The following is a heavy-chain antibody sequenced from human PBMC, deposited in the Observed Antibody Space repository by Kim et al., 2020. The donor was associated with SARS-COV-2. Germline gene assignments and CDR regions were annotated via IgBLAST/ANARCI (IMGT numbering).Heavy chain of an antibody. Sequence: PGGSLRLFCTVSGLTFSTYAMNWVRQAPGKGLEWVSSISGSDGSTYYADSVKGRFTISRDNSKNTLYLQVNSLRAEDTAKYYCANARYDYSGYYFFDYWG. CDR3: ANARYDYSGYYFFDY. CDR1: GLTFSTYA. CDR2: ISGSDGST. J-gene: IGHJ4*01. V-gene: IGHV3-23*01. D-gene: IGHD3-22*01.